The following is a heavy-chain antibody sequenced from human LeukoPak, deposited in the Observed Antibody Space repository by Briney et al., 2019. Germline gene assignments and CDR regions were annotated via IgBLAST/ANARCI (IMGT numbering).Heavy chain of an antibody. CDR1: GYTFTSYD. Sequence: GASVKVSCKASGYTFTSYDINWVRQATGQGLEWMGWMNPNSGNTGYAQKFQGRVTITRNTSISTAYMELSSLRSEDTAVYYCAREGHCSGGSCYRYWYFDLWGRGTLVTVSS. CDR3: AREGHCSGGSCYRYWYFDL. D-gene: IGHD2-15*01. CDR2: MNPNSGNT. V-gene: IGHV1-8*03. J-gene: IGHJ2*01.